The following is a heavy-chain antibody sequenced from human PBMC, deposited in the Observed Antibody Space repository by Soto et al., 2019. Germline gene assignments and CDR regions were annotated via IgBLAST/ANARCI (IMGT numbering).Heavy chain of an antibody. CDR3: ARDGYSPFDI. V-gene: IGHV1-69*08. J-gene: IGHJ3*02. CDR2: IIPILGIA. D-gene: IGHD5-18*01. Sequence: QVQLVQSGAEVKKPGSSVKVSCKASGGTFSSYTISWVRQAPGQGLEWMGRIIPILGIANYAQKCQGRVXIIXDKSTSTAYMELSSLRSEDTAVYYWARDGYSPFDIWGQGTMVTVSS. CDR1: GGTFSSYT.